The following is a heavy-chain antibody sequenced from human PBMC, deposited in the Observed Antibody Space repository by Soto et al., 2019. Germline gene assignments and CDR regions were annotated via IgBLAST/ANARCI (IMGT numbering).Heavy chain of an antibody. J-gene: IGHJ6*03. V-gene: IGHV3-21*01. CDR1: GFTFSSYS. CDR2: ISSSSSYI. CDR3: ARELYDFWSGYYTKRRDYYYMDV. Sequence: EVQLVESGGGLVKPGGSLRLSCAASGFTFSSYSMNWVRQAPGKGLEWVSSISSSSSYIYYADSVKGRFTISRDNAKNSLYLQMNSLRAEDTAVYYCARELYDFWSGYYTKRRDYYYMDVWGKGTTVTVSS. D-gene: IGHD3-3*01.